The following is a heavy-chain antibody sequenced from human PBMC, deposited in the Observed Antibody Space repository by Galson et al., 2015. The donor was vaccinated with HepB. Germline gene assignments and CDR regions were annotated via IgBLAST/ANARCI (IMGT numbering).Heavy chain of an antibody. Sequence: CAISGDSVSSNSAAWNWIRQSPSRGLEWLGRTYYRSKWYNDYAVSVKSRITINPDTSKNQFSLHLNSVTPDDTAIYYCAAQLWLAEGNWFDPWGQGTLVTVSS. CDR2: TYYRSKWYN. CDR1: GDSVSSNSAA. CDR3: AAQLWLAEGNWFDP. V-gene: IGHV6-1*01. D-gene: IGHD1-1*01. J-gene: IGHJ5*02.